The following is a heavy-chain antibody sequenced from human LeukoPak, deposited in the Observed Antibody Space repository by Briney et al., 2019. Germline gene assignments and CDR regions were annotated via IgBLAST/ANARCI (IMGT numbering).Heavy chain of an antibody. J-gene: IGHJ3*02. CDR1: GGSISSGGYY. CDR3: AREGYGQLKNAFDI. V-gene: IGHV4-31*03. D-gene: IGHD3-10*01. Sequence: SQTLSLTCTVSGGSISSGGYYWSWIRQHPGKGLEWIGYIYYSGSTYYNPSLKSRVTISVDTSKNQFSLKLSSVTAADTAVYYCAREGYGQLKNAFDIWGQGTMVTVSS. CDR2: IYYSGST.